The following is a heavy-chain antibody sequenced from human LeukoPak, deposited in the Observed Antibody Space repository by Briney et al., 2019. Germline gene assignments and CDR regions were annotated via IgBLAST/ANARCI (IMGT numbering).Heavy chain of an antibody. V-gene: IGHV3-23*01. Sequence: GFTXXSYAXSWVRQAPGKGLEWVSAISGSGGSTYYADSVKGRFTISRDNSKNTPYLQMNSLRAEDTAVYYCAKLPGYSSSWYPPFFDYWGQGTLVTVSS. CDR3: AKLPGYSSSWYPPFFDY. CDR2: ISGSGGST. D-gene: IGHD6-13*01. J-gene: IGHJ4*02. CDR1: GFTXXSYA.